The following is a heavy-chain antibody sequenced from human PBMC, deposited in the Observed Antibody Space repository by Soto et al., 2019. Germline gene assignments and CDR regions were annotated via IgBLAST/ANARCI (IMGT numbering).Heavy chain of an antibody. Sequence: WETLSLTCAVSGASFSGSYLSWIRQPPGKGLEWIGYAYYSGTTVYNPSLKSRVSISVDTSKNHVSLRLKSVTAADTAVYYCAVWSALTQYYFDSWGHGKLVTVSS. J-gene: IGHJ4*01. D-gene: IGHD3-3*01. CDR2: AYYSGTT. CDR3: AVWSALTQYYFDS. CDR1: GASFSGSY. V-gene: IGHV4-59*13.